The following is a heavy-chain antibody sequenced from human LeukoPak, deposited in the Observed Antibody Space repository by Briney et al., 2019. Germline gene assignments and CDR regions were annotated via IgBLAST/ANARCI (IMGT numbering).Heavy chain of an antibody. Sequence: KESGPTLVKPTQTLTLTCTFSGFSLSTSGVGVGWIRQPPGKALDWLALIFWNDDNRYSPSLKSRVTITKDTSKNQVVLTMTNMDPVDTATYYCAHIYSNYDFWSGYQGNAFDIWGQGTMATVSS. CDR1: GFSLSTSGVG. CDR2: IFWNDDN. V-gene: IGHV2-5*01. D-gene: IGHD3-3*01. CDR3: AHIYSNYDFWSGYQGNAFDI. J-gene: IGHJ3*02.